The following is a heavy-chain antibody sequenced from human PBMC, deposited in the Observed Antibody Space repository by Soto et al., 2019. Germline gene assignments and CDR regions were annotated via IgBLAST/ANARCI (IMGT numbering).Heavy chain of an antibody. CDR1: GGSVTSHH. Sequence: SETLSLTCFVSGGSVTSHHWSWIRQFPGQGLEWIAYTSYSGSTNYNPSLKSRVTISVDTSKNQFSLKLSSVTAADTAVYYCAREVKGFHGYCSGGSCPNWFDPWGQGTLVTVSS. CDR3: AREVKGFHGYCSGGSCPNWFDP. V-gene: IGHV4-59*02. J-gene: IGHJ5*02. D-gene: IGHD2-15*01. CDR2: TSYSGST.